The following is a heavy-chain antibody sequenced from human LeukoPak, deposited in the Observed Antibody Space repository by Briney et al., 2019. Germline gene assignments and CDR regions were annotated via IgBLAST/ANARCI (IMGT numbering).Heavy chain of an antibody. D-gene: IGHD5-12*01. Sequence: SETLSLTCTVSGGSISSYYWSWLRQPPGKGLEWIGYIYTSGSTNYNPSLKSRVTISVDTSKNQFSLKLSSVTAADTAVYYCARHSGSGYDLTWFDPWGQGTLVTVSS. V-gene: IGHV4-4*09. J-gene: IGHJ5*02. CDR2: IYTSGST. CDR3: ARHSGSGYDLTWFDP. CDR1: GGSISSYY.